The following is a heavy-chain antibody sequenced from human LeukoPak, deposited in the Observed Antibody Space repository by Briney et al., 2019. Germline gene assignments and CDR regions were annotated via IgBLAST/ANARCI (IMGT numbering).Heavy chain of an antibody. CDR3: ARGIID. D-gene: IGHD2/OR15-2a*01. V-gene: IGHV3-53*01. J-gene: IGHJ4*02. CDR1: GLTVSSDY. CDR2: SSSSHDT. Sequence: GSLRLSCAASGLTVSSDYMSWVRQAPGKGLEWVSLSSSSHDTHYADSVKGRFTVSRDTSKNTLHLQMNSLRVEDTAVYYCARGIIDWGQGTLVTVSS.